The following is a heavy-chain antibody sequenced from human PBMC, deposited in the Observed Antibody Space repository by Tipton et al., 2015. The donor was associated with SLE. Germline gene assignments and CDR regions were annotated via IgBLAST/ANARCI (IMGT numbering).Heavy chain of an antibody. CDR3: ARLHYYDSSGYTGWFDP. J-gene: IGHJ5*02. CDR2: INHSGST. CDR1: GGSFSGYY. V-gene: IGHV4-34*01. D-gene: IGHD3-22*01. Sequence: TLSLTCAVYGGSFSGYYWSWIRQPPGKGLEWIGEINHSGSTNYNPSLKSRVTISVDTSKNQFSLKLSSVTAADTAVYYCARLHYYDSSGYTGWFDPWGKGTLVSVPS.